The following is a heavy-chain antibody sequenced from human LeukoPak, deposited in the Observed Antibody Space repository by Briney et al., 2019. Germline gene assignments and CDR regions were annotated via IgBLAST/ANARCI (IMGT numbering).Heavy chain of an antibody. Sequence: GRSLRLSCAASEFTFNTYTMHWVRQAPGKGLEWVAVVSYDGSNRNYAGSVKGRFTISRDNFKNTLYLQMNSLRAEDTAVYYCTTALDGYNFRFDYWGQGTLVTVSS. CDR1: EFTFNTYT. V-gene: IGHV3-30*04. CDR2: VSYDGSNR. CDR3: TTALDGYNFRFDY. D-gene: IGHD5-24*01. J-gene: IGHJ4*02.